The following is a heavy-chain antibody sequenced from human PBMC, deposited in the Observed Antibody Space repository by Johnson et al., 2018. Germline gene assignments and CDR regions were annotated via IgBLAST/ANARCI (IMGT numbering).Heavy chain of an antibody. J-gene: IGHJ3*02. CDR1: GFTFDAYA. V-gene: IGHV3-9*01. CDR3: AKGFDPYSNPVRYRDAFDI. D-gene: IGHD4-11*01. CDR2: VAWNHGNV. Sequence: VQLVESGGGLVQPGRSLRLSCAASGFTFDAYAMHWVRQTPGKGLEWVSGVAWNHGNVGYADSVTGRFSIPSDNAKTSLYLQMNSLRAEDTALYYCAKGFDPYSNPVRYRDAFDIWGQGTMVTVSS.